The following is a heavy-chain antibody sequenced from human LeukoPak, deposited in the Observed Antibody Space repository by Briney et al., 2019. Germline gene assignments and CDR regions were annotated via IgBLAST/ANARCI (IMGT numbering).Heavy chain of an antibody. Sequence: SETLSLTCAVSGGSISSGGYCWSWIRQSSGKGLEWIGYIYQSGSTYYNPSLKSRVTISVDRSKNQFSLKLNSVTAADTAVYYCASRYFCSSTSCYTFDYWGRGTLVTVSS. V-gene: IGHV4-30-2*06. CDR2: IYQSGST. CDR1: GGSISSGGYC. CDR3: ASRYFCSSTSCYTFDY. D-gene: IGHD2-2*02. J-gene: IGHJ4*02.